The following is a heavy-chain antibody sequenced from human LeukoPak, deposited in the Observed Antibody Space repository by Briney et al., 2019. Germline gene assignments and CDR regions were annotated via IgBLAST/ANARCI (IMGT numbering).Heavy chain of an antibody. J-gene: IGHJ4*02. CDR3: ARELPREVTLDY. Sequence: GGSLRLSCAASGFTFIAYGMQWVRQAPGKGLVGVSRINNDGSSTSYADSVRGRFTISSDNAKNTLYLQMNSLRAEDTGVYYCARELPREVTLDYWGQGTLVTVSS. CDR2: INNDGSST. V-gene: IGHV3-74*01. D-gene: IGHD2-21*02. CDR1: GFTFIAYG.